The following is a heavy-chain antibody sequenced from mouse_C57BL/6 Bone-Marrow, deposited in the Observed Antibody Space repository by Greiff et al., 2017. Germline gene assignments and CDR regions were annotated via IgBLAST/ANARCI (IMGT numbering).Heavy chain of an antibody. CDR1: GYSITSGYY. CDR3: ARAPSFITTDWYFDV. D-gene: IGHD1-1*01. CDR2: ISYDGSN. Sequence: EVQRVESGPGLVKPSQSLSLTCSVTGYSITSGYYWNWIRQFPGNKLEWMGYISYDGSNNYNPSLKNRISITRDTSKNQFFLKLNSVTTEDTATYYCARAPSFITTDWYFDVWGTGTTVTVSS. J-gene: IGHJ1*03. V-gene: IGHV3-6*01.